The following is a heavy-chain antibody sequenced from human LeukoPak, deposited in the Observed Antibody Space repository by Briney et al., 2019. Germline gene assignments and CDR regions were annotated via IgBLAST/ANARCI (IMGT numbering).Heavy chain of an antibody. V-gene: IGHV5-51*01. Sequence: GESLKIYWKGSGYSFPSYWIVWVRQLPGKGLEWMGIIYPCDSETIYSPSFQGQVTISADKSISTAYLQWSSLKASDSAMYYCARRSANGYFFEYCGQGTLVTVSS. CDR1: GYSFPSYW. J-gene: IGHJ4*02. CDR3: ARRSANGYFFEY. CDR2: IYPCDSET. D-gene: IGHD3-22*01.